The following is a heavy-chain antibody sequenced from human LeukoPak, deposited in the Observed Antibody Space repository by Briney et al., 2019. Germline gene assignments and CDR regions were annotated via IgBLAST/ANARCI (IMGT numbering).Heavy chain of an antibody. CDR1: GFTVSTSY. J-gene: IGHJ4*02. D-gene: IGHD6-19*01. CDR3: ARDDTSGGWYEIGN. V-gene: IGHV3-53*01. CDR2: ISSEGNT. Sequence: GGSLRLSCAASGFTVSTSYMSWVRQAPGKGLECISVISSEGNTYYADSVKGRFSISRDNSKNTVFLEMNSLRAEDTAVYYCARDDTSGGWYEIGNWGQGTLVTVFS.